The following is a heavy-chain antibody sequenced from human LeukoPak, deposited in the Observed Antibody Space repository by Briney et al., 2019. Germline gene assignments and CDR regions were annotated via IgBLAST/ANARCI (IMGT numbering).Heavy chain of an antibody. J-gene: IGHJ4*02. CDR3: ARDAGGDSSGFVDF. CDR2: IYTDGKT. D-gene: IGHD6-6*01. Sequence: GGSLRLSCAPSGFGVSSNYMSWVRQAPGKGLEWVALIYTDGKTYYAGSVKGRFTISRHNSNNTLCLQMNSLREEDTAVYFCARDAGGDSSGFVDFWGQGTLVTVSS. CDR1: GFGVSSNY. V-gene: IGHV3-53*04.